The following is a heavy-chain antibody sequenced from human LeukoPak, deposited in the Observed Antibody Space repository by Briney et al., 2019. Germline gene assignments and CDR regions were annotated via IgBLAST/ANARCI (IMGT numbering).Heavy chain of an antibody. Sequence: GESLKISCKGSGYSFTTYWIAWVRQTPDKGLEWMGIIYPGDSDTTYSPSFQGQVTISADKSINTAYLQWGSLRASDAAIYYCARRIAAAGADGLDVWGQGTTVTVSS. D-gene: IGHD6-13*01. CDR1: GYSFTTYW. CDR3: ARRIAAAGADGLDV. V-gene: IGHV5-51*01. J-gene: IGHJ6*02. CDR2: IYPGDSDT.